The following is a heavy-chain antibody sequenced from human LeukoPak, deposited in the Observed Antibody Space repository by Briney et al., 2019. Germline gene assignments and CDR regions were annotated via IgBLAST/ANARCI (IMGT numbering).Heavy chain of an antibody. J-gene: IGHJ4*02. D-gene: IGHD5-18*01. Sequence: PGGSPRLSCAASGFTFSSYGMHWVRQAPGKGLEWVAVISYDGSNKYYADSVKGRFTISRDNSKNTLYLQMNSLRAEDTAVYYCAKVIEGYSYGHTFDYWGQGTLVTVSS. V-gene: IGHV3-30*18. CDR3: AKVIEGYSYGHTFDY. CDR2: ISYDGSNK. CDR1: GFTFSSYG.